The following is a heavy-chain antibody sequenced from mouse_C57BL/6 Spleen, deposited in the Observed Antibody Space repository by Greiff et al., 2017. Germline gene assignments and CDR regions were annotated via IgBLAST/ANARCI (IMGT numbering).Heavy chain of an antibody. D-gene: IGHD3-3*01. CDR3: ARRAFRDAMDY. J-gene: IGHJ4*01. CDR1: GYTFTSYW. Sequence: VQLQQPGAELVRPGTSVKLSCKASGYTFTSYWMHWVKQRPGQGLEWIGVIDPSDSYTNYNQKFKGKATLTVDTSSSTAYMQLSSLTSEDSAVYYCARRAFRDAMDYWGQGTSVTVSS. V-gene: IGHV1-59*01. CDR2: IDPSDSYT.